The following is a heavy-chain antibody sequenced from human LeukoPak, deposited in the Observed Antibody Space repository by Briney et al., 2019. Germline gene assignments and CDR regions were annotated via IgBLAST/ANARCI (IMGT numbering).Heavy chain of an antibody. CDR3: ASTGYSSGWSDY. J-gene: IGHJ4*02. CDR2: ISSSCSTI. CDR1: GFTFSSYE. D-gene: IGHD6-19*01. V-gene: IGHV3-48*03. Sequence: HPGGSLRLSCAASGFTFSSYEMNWVRQAPGKGLERVSYISSSCSTIYYADSVKGRFTISRGNAKNSLYLQMNSLRAEDTAVYYCASTGYSSGWSDYWGQGTLVTVSS.